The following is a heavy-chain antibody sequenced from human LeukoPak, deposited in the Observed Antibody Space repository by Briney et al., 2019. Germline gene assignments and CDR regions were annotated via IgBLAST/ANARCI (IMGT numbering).Heavy chain of an antibody. Sequence: ASVKVSCKASGYTFTGYYMHWVRQAPGQGLEWMGRINPNSGDTNYAQKFQGRVTMTRDTSISTAYMELSRLRSEDTAVYYCARDLAIAAADDNWFDPWGQGTLVTVSS. CDR3: ARDLAIAAADDNWFDP. V-gene: IGHV1-2*06. J-gene: IGHJ5*02. CDR2: INPNSGDT. CDR1: GYTFTGYY. D-gene: IGHD6-13*01.